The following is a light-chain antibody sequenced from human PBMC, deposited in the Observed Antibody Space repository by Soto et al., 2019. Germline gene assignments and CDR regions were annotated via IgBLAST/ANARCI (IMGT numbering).Light chain of an antibody. CDR3: SSYTSSSTVV. Sequence: QSALTQPASVSGSPGQSITISCTGTSSDVGGYNYVSWYQQHPGKAPKLMIYDVSNRPSGVSNRFSGSKSGNTASLTSSGLQAEYEADYYCSSYTSSSTVVFGGGTKLPVL. CDR2: DVS. V-gene: IGLV2-14*01. J-gene: IGLJ2*01. CDR1: SSDVGGYNY.